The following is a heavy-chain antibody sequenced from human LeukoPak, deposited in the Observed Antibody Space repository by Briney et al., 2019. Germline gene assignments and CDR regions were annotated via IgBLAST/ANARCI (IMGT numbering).Heavy chain of an antibody. CDR2: ISGDGGT. V-gene: IGHV3-23*01. J-gene: IGHJ4*02. CDR1: GFTFGSYV. CDR3: ARYCGAASCYSGFDY. Sequence: PGVSLRLSCAASGFTFGSYVMSWVRQAPGKGPEWVSAISGDGGTYYADSVKGRFTISGDNSKNTLYLQMNSLGGEDTALYYCARYCGAASCYSGFDYWGQGTLVTVAS. D-gene: IGHD2-15*01.